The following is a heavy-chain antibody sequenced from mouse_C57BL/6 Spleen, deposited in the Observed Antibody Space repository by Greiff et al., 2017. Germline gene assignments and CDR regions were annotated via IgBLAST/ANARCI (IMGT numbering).Heavy chain of an antibody. Sequence: EVKVVESGGGLVKPGGSLKLSCAASGFTFSDYGMHWVRQAPEKGLEWVAYISSGSSTIYYADTVKGRFTISRDNAKNTLFLQMTSLRSEDTAMYYCARGGLRLGYWGQGTTLTVSS. CDR1: GFTFSDYG. CDR2: ISSGSSTI. CDR3: ARGGLRLGY. D-gene: IGHD2-2*01. J-gene: IGHJ2*01. V-gene: IGHV5-17*01.